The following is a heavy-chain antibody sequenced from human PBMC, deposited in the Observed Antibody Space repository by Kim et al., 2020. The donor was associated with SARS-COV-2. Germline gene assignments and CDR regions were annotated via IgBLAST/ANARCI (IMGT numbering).Heavy chain of an antibody. V-gene: IGHV3-48*01. CDR3: AVGGGDY. Sequence: SRTIYYAESVKGRFTISREHAKNSLYLQMNSLSAEDTAVYYCAVGGGDYWGQGTLVTVSS. CDR2: SRTI. D-gene: IGHD3-16*01. J-gene: IGHJ4*02.